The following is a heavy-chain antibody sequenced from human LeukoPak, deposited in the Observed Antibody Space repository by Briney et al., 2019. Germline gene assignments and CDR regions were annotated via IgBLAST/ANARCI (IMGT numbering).Heavy chain of an antibody. CDR2: FDPEDGET. V-gene: IGHV1-24*01. Sequence: ASVKVSCKVSGYTLTELSMHWVRQAPGKGLEWMGGFDPEDGETIYAQKFQGRVTITEDTSTDTAYMELSSLRSEDTAVYYCATGVLELQRLPRNDYWGQGTLVTVSS. J-gene: IGHJ4*02. CDR1: GYTLTELS. CDR3: ATGVLELQRLPRNDY. D-gene: IGHD1-7*01.